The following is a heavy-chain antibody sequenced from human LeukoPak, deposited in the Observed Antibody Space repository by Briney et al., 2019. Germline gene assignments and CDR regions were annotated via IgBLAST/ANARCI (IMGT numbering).Heavy chain of an antibody. V-gene: IGHV4-4*07. D-gene: IGHD3-9*01. CDR3: ARNGETYYDILTGTEEDYYYYMDV. CDR2: IYTSGST. CDR1: GGSISSYS. Sequence: SGPGLVNPSETLSLTCTVSGGSISSYSWSWIRQPAGKGLEWIGRIYTSGSTNYNPSLKSRVTLSVDTSKNQFSLKLSSVTAADTAVYYCARNGETYYDILTGTEEDYYYYMDVWGKGTTVTVSS. J-gene: IGHJ6*03.